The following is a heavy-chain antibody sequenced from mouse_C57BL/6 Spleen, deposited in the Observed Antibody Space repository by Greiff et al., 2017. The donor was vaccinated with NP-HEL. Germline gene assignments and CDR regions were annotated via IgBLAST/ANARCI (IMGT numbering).Heavy chain of an antibody. J-gene: IGHJ2*01. CDR3: ARGVGGNYEFDY. V-gene: IGHV5-6*02. CDR1: GFTFSSYG. CDR2: ISSGGSYT. D-gene: IGHD2-1*01. Sequence: DVMLVESGGDLVKPGGSLKLSCAASGFTFSSYGMSWVRQTPDKRLEWVATISSGGSYTYYPDSVKGRFTISRDNAKNTLYLQMSSLKSEDTAMYYCARGVGGNYEFDYWGQGTTLTVSS.